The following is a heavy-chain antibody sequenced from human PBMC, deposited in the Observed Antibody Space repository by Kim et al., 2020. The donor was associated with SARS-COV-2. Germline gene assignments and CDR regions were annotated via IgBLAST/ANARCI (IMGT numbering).Heavy chain of an antibody. CDR2: ISYAGDPK. D-gene: IGHD7-27*01. J-gene: IGHJ4*02. CDR3: VLQMGTAFDH. V-gene: IGHV3-48*03. Sequence: GGSLRLSCAASGFKFRIYDMNWVRQAPGKGLEWVASISYAGDPKLYADSVKGRFSISRDDANNSLALQMNGLRAEDTAVYYCVLQMGTAFDHWGQGTLVSVSA. CDR1: GFKFRIYD.